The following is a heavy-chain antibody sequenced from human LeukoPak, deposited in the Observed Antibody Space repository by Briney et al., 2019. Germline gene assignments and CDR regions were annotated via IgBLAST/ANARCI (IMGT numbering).Heavy chain of an antibody. Sequence: SETLSLTCTVSGGSISTSSYYWGWVRQPPGKGLGWIGNIFYSGSTYYSPSLKSRVTISHATSRNQFSLKLNSVTAADTAVYYCVTLRKRGGAFDNWGQGTMVTVSS. V-gene: IGHV4-39*07. J-gene: IGHJ3*02. CDR1: GGSISTSSYY. CDR3: VTLRKRGGAFDN. CDR2: IFYSGST.